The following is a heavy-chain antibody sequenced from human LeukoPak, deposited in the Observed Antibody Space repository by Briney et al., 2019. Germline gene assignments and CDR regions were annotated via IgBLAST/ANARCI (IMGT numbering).Heavy chain of an antibody. CDR2: INSDGRST. CDR3: ARAPREWLLGYYFDY. Sequence: GGSLRLSCVASGFTFSSYWMHWVRQAPGKGLVWVSRINSDGRSTSYADSVKGRFTISRDNAKNSLYLQMNGLRAEDTAVYYCARAPREWLLGYYFDYWGQGTLVTVSS. D-gene: IGHD3-3*01. V-gene: IGHV3-74*01. J-gene: IGHJ4*02. CDR1: GFTFSSYW.